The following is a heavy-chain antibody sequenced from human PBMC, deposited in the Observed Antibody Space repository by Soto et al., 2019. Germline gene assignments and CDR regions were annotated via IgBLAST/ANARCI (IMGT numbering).Heavy chain of an antibody. CDR2: ISSSSSYI. Sequence: EVQLVESGGGLVKPGGSLRLSCAASGFTFSSYSMNWVRQAPGKGLEWVSSISSSSSYIYYADSVKGRFTISRDNAKNSLYLQMNSLRAEDTAVYYCARALEGGPIAAAGLYYFDYWGQGTLVTVSS. CDR1: GFTFSSYS. V-gene: IGHV3-21*01. CDR3: ARALEGGPIAAAGLYYFDY. J-gene: IGHJ4*02. D-gene: IGHD6-13*01.